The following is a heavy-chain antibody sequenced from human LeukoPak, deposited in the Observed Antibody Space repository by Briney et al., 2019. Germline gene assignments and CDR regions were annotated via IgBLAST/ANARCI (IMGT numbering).Heavy chain of an antibody. D-gene: IGHD1-7*01. V-gene: IGHV1-18*04. CDR3: ARLITGTTEALVGWFDP. Sequence: ASVKVSCKASGYTFTGYYMHWVRQAPGQGLEWMGWISAYNGNTNYAQKLQGRVTMTTDTSTSTAYMELRSLRSDDTAVYYCARLITGTTEALVGWFDPWGQGTLVTVSS. J-gene: IGHJ5*02. CDR2: ISAYNGNT. CDR1: GYTFTGYY.